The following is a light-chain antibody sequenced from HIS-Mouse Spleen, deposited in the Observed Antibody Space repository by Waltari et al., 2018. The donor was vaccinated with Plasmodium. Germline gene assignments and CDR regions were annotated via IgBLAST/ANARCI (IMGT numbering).Light chain of an antibody. V-gene: IGKV4-1*01. CDR3: QQYYSTPLT. CDR1: KSVLYSSNNKNY. CDR2: WAS. Sequence: DIVMTQSQDSLAVCLGERATSNCTSSKSVLYSSNNKNYLAWYQQKPGQPPKLLIYWASTRESGVPDRFSGSGSGTDFTLTISSLQAEDVAVYYCQQYYSTPLTFGGGTKVEIK. J-gene: IGKJ4*01.